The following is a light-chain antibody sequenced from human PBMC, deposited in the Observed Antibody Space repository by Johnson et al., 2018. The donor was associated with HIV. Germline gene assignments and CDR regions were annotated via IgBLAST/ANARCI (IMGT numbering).Light chain of an antibody. J-gene: IGLJ1*01. CDR2: ENN. V-gene: IGLV1-51*02. CDR3: ETWDSSLSGYYV. CDR1: SSDMGNYA. Sequence: QSVLTQPPSVSAAPGQKVTISCSGSSSDMGNYAVSWYQQLPGTAPKFLIYENNKRPSGIPDRFSGAKSGTSATLGITGLQTGDEADYYCETWDSSLSGYYVFGTGTKLTVL.